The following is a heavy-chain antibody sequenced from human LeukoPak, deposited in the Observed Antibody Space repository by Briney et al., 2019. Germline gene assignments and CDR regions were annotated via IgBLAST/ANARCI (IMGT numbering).Heavy chain of an antibody. Sequence: GGSLRLSCTASGFTFSNAWMSWVRQAPGKGLEWVGRIKSKTDGGTTDYAAPVKGRFTISRDDSKHTLYLQMNSLKTEDTAVYYCTTYTITMVRGVIRDFDYWGQGTLVTVSS. D-gene: IGHD3-10*01. CDR3: TTYTITMVRGVIRDFDY. CDR2: IKSKTDGGTT. V-gene: IGHV3-15*01. CDR1: GFTFSNAW. J-gene: IGHJ4*02.